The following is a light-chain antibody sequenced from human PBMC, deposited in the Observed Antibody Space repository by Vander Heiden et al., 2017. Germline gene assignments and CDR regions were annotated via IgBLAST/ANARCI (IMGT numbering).Light chain of an antibody. CDR2: DAS. Sequence: IQQSQSPSSLSASVGDRVTITWQASQDISSYLDWYQQKPGKAPKLLIYDASNLESGVPSRFSGSGSGTDFTLTISCLQPEDIATYYCQQYDNHPLTFGGGTKVEIK. V-gene: IGKV1-33*01. CDR1: QDISSY. J-gene: IGKJ4*01. CDR3: QQYDNHPLT.